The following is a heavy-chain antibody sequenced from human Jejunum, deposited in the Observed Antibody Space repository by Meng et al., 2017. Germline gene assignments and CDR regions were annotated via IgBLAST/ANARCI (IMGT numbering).Heavy chain of an antibody. CDR1: GGSISSDGYY. CDR2: IHYSGNI. D-gene: IGHD3-10*01. J-gene: IGHJ4*02. Sequence: QVQLQESGPGLGKPSQTLSRTCTVSGGSISSDGYYWSWIRQHPGKALEWIGYIHYSGNIYYNPSLKSRVTMSVDSSKNQFSLKLTSVTAADTAVYYCARDLGYTGSYEFDYWGQGTLVTVSS. V-gene: IGHV4-31*03. CDR3: ARDLGYTGSYEFDY.